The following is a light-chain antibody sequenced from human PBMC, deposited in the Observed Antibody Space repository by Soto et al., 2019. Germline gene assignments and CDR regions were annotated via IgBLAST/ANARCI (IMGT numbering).Light chain of an antibody. CDR3: CSYADSSTYVV. CDR2: EGS. CDR1: SSDVGSYNL. V-gene: IGLV2-23*01. Sequence: QSALTQPASVSGSPGQSITISCTGTSSDVGSYNLVSWYQQHPSKAPKLMIYEGSKRPSGVSNRFSGSKSGNTASLTISGLQAEDEADYYCCSYADSSTYVVFGGGTKLTVL. J-gene: IGLJ2*01.